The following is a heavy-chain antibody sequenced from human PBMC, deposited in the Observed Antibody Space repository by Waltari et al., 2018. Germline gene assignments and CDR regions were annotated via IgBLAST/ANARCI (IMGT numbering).Heavy chain of an antibody. Sequence: EVQLVASGGGLVEPGGSLRLSCAALGLSVTTTYMNWVRQTPMKGLEWVSVIYNGGTYYADSVKGRFTISRDTSKNTVYLQMNSLRAEDTAVYYCATDWNADYIFDQWGQGTLVTISS. CDR1: GLSVTTTY. CDR2: IYNGGT. D-gene: IGHD4-17*01. J-gene: IGHJ4*02. V-gene: IGHV3-66*01. CDR3: ATDWNADYIFDQ.